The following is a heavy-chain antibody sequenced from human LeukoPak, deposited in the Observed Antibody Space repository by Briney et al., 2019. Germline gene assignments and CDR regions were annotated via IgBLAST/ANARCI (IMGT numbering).Heavy chain of an antibody. J-gene: IGHJ3*02. CDR3: ARDQGYDYVWGSYRYDAFDI. CDR2: ISSSSSYI. CDR1: GFTFSSYS. V-gene: IGHV3-21*01. D-gene: IGHD3-16*02. Sequence: PGGSLRLSCAAPGFTFSSYSMNWVRQAPGKGLEWVSSISSSSSYIYYADSVKGRFTISRDNAKNSLYLQMNSLRAEDTAVYYCARDQGYDYVWGSYRYDAFDIWGQGTMVTVSS.